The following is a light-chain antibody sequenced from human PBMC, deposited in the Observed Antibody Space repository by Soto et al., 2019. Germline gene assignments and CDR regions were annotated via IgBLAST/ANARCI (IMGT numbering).Light chain of an antibody. J-gene: IGKJ4*01. CDR2: AAS. V-gene: IGKV1-39*01. Sequence: DIQMTQSPSSLSASVGDRVTISCRASQSITTYLNWYQHKPGKPPNLLIYAASRLQSGVPSRFSGGGSGTDFTLTISSLQPDDFATYYCQQGYSFPLTFGGGTKVEI. CDR3: QQGYSFPLT. CDR1: QSITTY.